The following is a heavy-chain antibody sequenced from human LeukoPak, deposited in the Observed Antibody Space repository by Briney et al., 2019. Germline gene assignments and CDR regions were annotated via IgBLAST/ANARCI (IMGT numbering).Heavy chain of an antibody. V-gene: IGHV3-30*18. D-gene: IGHD1-26*01. CDR1: GFTFSSYG. CDR3: AKDRGGSYFGSLGYYYGMDV. Sequence: PGRALRLSCAASGFTFSSYGMHWVRQAPGKGLEWVAVISYDGSNKYYADSVKGRFTISRDNSKNTLYLQMNSLRAEDTAVYYCAKDRGGSYFGSLGYYYGMDVWGQGTTVTVSS. CDR2: ISYDGSNK. J-gene: IGHJ6*02.